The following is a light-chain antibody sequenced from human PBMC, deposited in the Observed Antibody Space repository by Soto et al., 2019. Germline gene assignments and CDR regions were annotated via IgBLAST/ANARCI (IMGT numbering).Light chain of an antibody. CDR1: SSDVGDFNY. CDR3: SSYSSSNTHVV. CDR2: DVT. J-gene: IGLJ2*01. V-gene: IGLV2-14*03. Sequence: QSALTQPASVSGSPGRSVTISCTGTSSDVGDFNYVSWYQHLPGRAPKLIIYDVTNRPSGISYRFSASKSGRTASLTISGLQAEDEADYYCSSYSSSNTHVVFGGGTQLTVL.